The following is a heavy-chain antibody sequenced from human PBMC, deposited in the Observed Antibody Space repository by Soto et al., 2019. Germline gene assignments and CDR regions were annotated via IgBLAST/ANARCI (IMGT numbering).Heavy chain of an antibody. CDR1: GGSISSYY. CDR2: IYYSGST. CDR3: GRAAPTPQCYGMDV. V-gene: IGHV4-59*01. D-gene: IGHD6-19*01. J-gene: IGHJ6*04. Sequence: ETPSLTCTVSGGSISSYYWSWIRQPPGKGLEWIGYIYYSGSTNYNPSLKSRVTISVDTSKNHFSLKLSSVTAADTAVYYCGRAAPTPQCYGMDVWGKGTTVTVSS.